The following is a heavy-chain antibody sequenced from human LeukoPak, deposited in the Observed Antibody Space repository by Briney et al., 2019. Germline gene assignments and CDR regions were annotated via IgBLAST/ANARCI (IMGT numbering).Heavy chain of an antibody. D-gene: IGHD2-15*01. V-gene: IGHV1-2*02. CDR3: ARDRWFNDY. Sequence: ASLTVSCTASGYTFTGYYMHWVRQAPGQGLEWMGWINSTSGATNYAQKFQGRVTMTRDTSISTAYMELSRLRSDDTAVYYCARDRWFNDYWGQGTLVTVFS. J-gene: IGHJ4*02. CDR2: INSTSGAT. CDR1: GYTFTGYY.